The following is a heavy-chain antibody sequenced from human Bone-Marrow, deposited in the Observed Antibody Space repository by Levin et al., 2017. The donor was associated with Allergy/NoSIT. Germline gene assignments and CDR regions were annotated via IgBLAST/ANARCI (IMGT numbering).Heavy chain of an antibody. J-gene: IGHJ6*02. Sequence: GGSLRLSCAASGFTFRYNAMNWVRQAPGKGLEWVSVISGNGITTYYADSVKGRFTTSRDNSKNTLYLQMNSLRAEDTAIYYCAKDTDYYDSSGADNPYGMDVWGQGTTVTVSS. D-gene: IGHD3-22*01. V-gene: IGHV3-23*01. CDR3: AKDTDYYDSSGADNPYGMDV. CDR1: GFTFRYNA. CDR2: ISGNGITT.